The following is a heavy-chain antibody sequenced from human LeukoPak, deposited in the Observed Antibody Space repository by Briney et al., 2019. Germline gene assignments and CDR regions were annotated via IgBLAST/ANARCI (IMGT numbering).Heavy chain of an antibody. V-gene: IGHV3-23*01. CDR2: ISGSGGST. CDR3: AKAPTIGVYYYYMDV. Sequence: GGSLRLSCAASGFTFSSYAMSWVRQAPGKGLEWVSAISGSGGSTYYADSVKGRFTISRDNSKNTLYLQMNSLRAEDTAVYYCAKAPTIGVYYYYMDVWGKGTTVTVSS. D-gene: IGHD3-10*01. J-gene: IGHJ6*03. CDR1: GFTFSSYA.